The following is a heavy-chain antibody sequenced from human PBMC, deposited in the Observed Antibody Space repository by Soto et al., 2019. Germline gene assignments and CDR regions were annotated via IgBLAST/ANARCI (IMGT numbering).Heavy chain of an antibody. CDR1: GFTFSSYG. CDR3: AKDGYSSSWVGGMEV. V-gene: IGHV3-30*18. CDR2: ISYDGSNK. D-gene: IGHD6-13*01. J-gene: IGHJ6*02. Sequence: QVQLVESGGGVVQPGRSLRLSCAASGFTFSSYGMHWVRQAPGKGLEWVAVISYDGSNKYYADSVKGRFTISRDNSKNTLYLQMNSLRAEDTAVYYCAKDGYSSSWVGGMEVWGQGTTVTVSS.